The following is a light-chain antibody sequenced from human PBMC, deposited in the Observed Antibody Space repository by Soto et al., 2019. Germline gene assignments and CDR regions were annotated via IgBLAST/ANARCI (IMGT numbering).Light chain of an antibody. V-gene: IGLV2-23*01. CDR1: SNDIGGYDL. CDR2: EAS. CDR3: FSFAGGATFV. J-gene: IGLJ2*01. Sequence: QSALTQPASVSGSLGQSITISCTGTSNDIGGYDLVSWYQHHPGKAPKLIIYEASKRPSGVSDRFSGSKSGNTASLTISALQAEDEADYSCFSFAGGATFVFGGGTQMTVL.